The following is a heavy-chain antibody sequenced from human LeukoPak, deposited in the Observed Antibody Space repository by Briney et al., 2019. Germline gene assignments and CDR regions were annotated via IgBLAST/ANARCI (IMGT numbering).Heavy chain of an antibody. Sequence: GASVKVSCKASGYTFTAYYIHWVRQAPGQGLEWMGWINPNSGGTNYAQKFQGRVTMTRDTSISTAYMELSRLRSDDTAVYYCARGSGPRYCSGGSCPLFDYWGQGTLVTVSS. CDR2: INPNSGGT. D-gene: IGHD2-15*01. CDR3: ARGSGPRYCSGGSCPLFDY. J-gene: IGHJ4*02. CDR1: GYTFTAYY. V-gene: IGHV1-2*02.